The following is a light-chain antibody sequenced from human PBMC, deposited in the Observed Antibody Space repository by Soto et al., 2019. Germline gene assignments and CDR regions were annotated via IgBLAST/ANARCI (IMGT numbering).Light chain of an antibody. CDR2: GAS. J-gene: IGKJ2*01. CDR1: QSVSSSY. CDR3: QQYGSSPLYT. V-gene: IGKV3-20*01. Sequence: EIVLTQSPGTLSLSPGERATLSCRASQSVSSSYLAWYQQKPGQAPRLLIYGASSRATGIPDRFSGSGSGTDFTLTISRLEPEDGAVYYCQQYGSSPLYTFGQGTKLESK.